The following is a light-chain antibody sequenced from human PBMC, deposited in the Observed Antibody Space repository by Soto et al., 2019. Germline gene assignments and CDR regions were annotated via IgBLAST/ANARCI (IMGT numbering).Light chain of an antibody. CDR3: QKFDSAPWT. J-gene: IGKJ1*01. CDR2: AAS. Sequence: DILMTQSPSSLSASVGDRVTITCRASQAISNYLAWYQQKPGKVPKLLIYAASTLQSGVPSRFSGSGFGTDFTLTITSLQPEDVATYYCQKFDSAPWTFGQGTKVEIK. CDR1: QAISNY. V-gene: IGKV1-27*01.